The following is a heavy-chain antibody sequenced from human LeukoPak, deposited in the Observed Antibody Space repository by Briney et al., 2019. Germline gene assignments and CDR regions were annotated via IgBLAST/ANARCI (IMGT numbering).Heavy chain of an antibody. D-gene: IGHD6-13*01. CDR2: IIPIFGTA. J-gene: IGHJ6*03. Sequence: SVKVSCKASGGTFSSYAISWVRQAPGQGLECMGGIIPIFGTANYAQKVQGRATITTDESTSTAYMELSSLRSEDTAVYYCARGGYIAAAAPTQPLGYYYYYMDVWGKGTTVTVSS. CDR3: ARGGYIAAAAPTQPLGYYYYYMDV. CDR1: GGTFSSYA. V-gene: IGHV1-69*05.